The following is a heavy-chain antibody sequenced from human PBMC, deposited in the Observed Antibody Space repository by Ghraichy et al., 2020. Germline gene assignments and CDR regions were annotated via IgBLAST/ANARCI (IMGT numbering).Heavy chain of an antibody. J-gene: IGHJ5*02. D-gene: IGHD2-15*01. V-gene: IGHV3-23*01. Sequence: LTCAASGFTFSSYAMSWVRQAPGKGLEWVSGISGSVGSTYYADSVKGRFTISRDNSKNTLYLQVNSLRAEDTTVYYCAKESCSGGSCYYSWNNWFDPWGQGTLVTVSS. CDR3: AKESCSGGSCYYSWNNWFDP. CDR2: ISGSVGST. CDR1: GFTFSSYA.